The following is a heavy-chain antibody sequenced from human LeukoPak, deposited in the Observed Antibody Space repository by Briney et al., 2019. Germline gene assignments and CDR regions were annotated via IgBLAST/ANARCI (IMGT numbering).Heavy chain of an antibody. CDR1: GYTFTSYD. J-gene: IGHJ6*02. Sequence: ASVKVSCKASGYTFTSYDINWVRQATGKGLEWMGGFDPEDGETIYAQKFHGRVTMTEDTSTDTAYMELSSLRSEDTAVYYCATPRWEVLRYYYAMDVWGQGTTVTVSS. D-gene: IGHD1-26*01. V-gene: IGHV1-24*01. CDR2: FDPEDGET. CDR3: ATPRWEVLRYYYAMDV.